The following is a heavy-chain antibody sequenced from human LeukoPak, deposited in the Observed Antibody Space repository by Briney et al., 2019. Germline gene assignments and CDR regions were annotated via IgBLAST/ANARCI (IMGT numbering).Heavy chain of an antibody. J-gene: IGHJ4*02. Sequence: CGPALVKPTQTLTLTCTFSGFSLSTSGVGVGWIRQPPGKALEWLALIYWDDDKRYSPSLQSRLTITKDTSKNQVVLTMTNMDPVDIATYYCAHGTDYDFWSGSSGGFDYWGQGTLVTVSS. D-gene: IGHD3-3*01. CDR3: AHGTDYDFWSGSSGGFDY. CDR1: GFSLSTSGVG. CDR2: IYWDDDK. V-gene: IGHV2-5*02.